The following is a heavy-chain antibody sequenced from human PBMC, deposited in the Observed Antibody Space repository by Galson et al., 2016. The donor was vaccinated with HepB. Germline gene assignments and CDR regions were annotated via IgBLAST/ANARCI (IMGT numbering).Heavy chain of an antibody. CDR2: LYYTDGNT. J-gene: IGHJ6*03. D-gene: IGHD6-19*01. CDR3: ATGIAVAGKHYYHYMDV. CDR1: GDSLSSTNYD. V-gene: IGHV4-39*01. Sequence: ETLSLTCNVSGDSLSSTNYDWGWIRQPPGGGLEWIGSLYYTDGNTYYNPSLESRVTISVDTSKNLLSLRLSSVTAADTAVYYCATGIAVAGKHYYHYMDVWGKGTPVTVSS.